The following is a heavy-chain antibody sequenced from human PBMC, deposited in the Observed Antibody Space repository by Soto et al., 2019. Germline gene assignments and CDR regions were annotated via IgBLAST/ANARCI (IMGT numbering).Heavy chain of an antibody. CDR1: GFAFSGYS. D-gene: IGHD2-21*01. J-gene: IGHJ4*02. CDR3: ASEVVLTKWYFDN. V-gene: IGHV3-30-3*01. Sequence: QVQLMESGGGVVQPGGSLRLSSVTSGFAFSGYSMHWFRQAPGKGLEWVAVTSSDGGTKFYADSVKGRFTVSRDNSKNTLYLQMNSLRLQDTAIYYSASEVVLTKWYFDNWGQGILVTVSS. CDR2: TSSDGGTK.